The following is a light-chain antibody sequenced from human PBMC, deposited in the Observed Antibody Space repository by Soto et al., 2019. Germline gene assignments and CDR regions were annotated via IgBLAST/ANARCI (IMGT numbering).Light chain of an antibody. CDR2: GIS. J-gene: IGKJ4*01. Sequence: ESVLTQSPGTLSLSPGERATLSCRASQSVTNRYFAWYQQRPGQAPRLLIYGISNRATGIPDRFSGSGSGTDFTLTISRLEPEDFAVYYCHQRSNWPLTFGGGTKLEIK. CDR3: HQRSNWPLT. V-gene: IGKV3D-20*02. CDR1: QSVTNRY.